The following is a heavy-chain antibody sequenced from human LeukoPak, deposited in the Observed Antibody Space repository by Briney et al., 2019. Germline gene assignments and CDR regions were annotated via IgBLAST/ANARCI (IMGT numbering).Heavy chain of an antibody. V-gene: IGHV3-53*01. CDR1: GFTVSSNY. J-gene: IGHJ6*04. CDR2: IYSGGST. CDR3: AVQTSRAYYGMDV. Sequence: GGSLRLSCAASGFTVSSNYMSWVRQAPGKGLEWVSVIYSGGSTYYADSVKGRFTISRDNSKNTLYLQMNSLRAEDTAVYYCAVQTSRAYYGMDVWGKGTTVTVSS.